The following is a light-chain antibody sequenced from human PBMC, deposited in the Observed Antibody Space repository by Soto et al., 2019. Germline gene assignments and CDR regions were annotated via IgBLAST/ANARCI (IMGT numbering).Light chain of an antibody. Sequence: QSVRTQPPSASGTPGQRVTISCSGSSSKIGTNSVSWYQQLPGTAPKLLIYNNNRRPSGVPDRFFGSKSGTSASLVISGLQSEDEADYYCASWDDSLNAHDFGTGTKVTVL. V-gene: IGLV1-44*01. CDR2: NNN. CDR1: SSKIGTNS. CDR3: ASWDDSLNAHD. J-gene: IGLJ1*01.